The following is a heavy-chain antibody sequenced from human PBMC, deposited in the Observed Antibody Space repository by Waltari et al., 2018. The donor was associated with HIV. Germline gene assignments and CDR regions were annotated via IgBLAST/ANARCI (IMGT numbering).Heavy chain of an antibody. Sequence: EVQLVQSGAEVKKPGESLKISCKTSGYSFTSYWNSWVRQMPGKGLGWLGIIYPAAHAMRYSPSFQGQFTISADKSISTACLRCSSLKASYTAMDSCARHLIGATESTHYFDYWGQGPLVTVSS. CDR1: GYSFTSYW. D-gene: IGHD1-7*01. CDR2: IYPAAHAM. V-gene: IGHV5-51*01. J-gene: IGHJ4*02. CDR3: ARHLIGATESTHYFDY.